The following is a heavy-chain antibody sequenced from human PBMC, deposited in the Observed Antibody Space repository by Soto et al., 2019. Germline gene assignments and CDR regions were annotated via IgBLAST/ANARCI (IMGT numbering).Heavy chain of an antibody. D-gene: IGHD3-22*01. CDR1: GYTFTSYG. CDR2: ISAYNGNT. J-gene: IGHJ3*02. V-gene: IGHV1-18*04. CDR3: ARDRYYDSSGYDAFEI. Sequence: ASVKVSCKASGYTFTSYGISWVRQAPGQGLEWMGWISAYNGNTNYAQKLQGRVTMTTDTSTSTAYMELRSLRSDETAVYYCARDRYYDSSGYDAFEIWGQGTMVTVSS.